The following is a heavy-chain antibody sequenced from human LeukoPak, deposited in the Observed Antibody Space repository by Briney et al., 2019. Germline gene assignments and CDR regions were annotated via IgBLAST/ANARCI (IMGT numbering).Heavy chain of an antibody. CDR1: GYTFTSYG. CDR3: ARDLLGYRSGGSCCLDY. D-gene: IGHD2-15*01. Sequence: ASVKVSCKASGYTFTSYGISWVRQAPGQGLEWMGWISAYNGNTNYAQKLQGRVTMTTDTSTSTAYMELRSLRSDDTAVYYCARDLLGYRSGGSCCLDYWGQGTLVTVSS. CDR2: ISAYNGNT. J-gene: IGHJ4*02. V-gene: IGHV1-18*04.